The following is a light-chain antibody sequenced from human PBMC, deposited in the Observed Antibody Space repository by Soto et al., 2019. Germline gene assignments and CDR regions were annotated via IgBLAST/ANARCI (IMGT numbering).Light chain of an antibody. CDR1: QSISSW. J-gene: IGKJ1*01. CDR2: VTS. V-gene: IGKV1-5*01. CDR3: QQYNSYPWWT. Sequence: DIQMTQSPSTLSASVGDRVTITCRASQSISSWLAWYLQKPGKAPKLLIYVTSSLESGVTSRFSGSGSGTEFTLTINSLQPDDFATYYCQQYNSYPWWTVGQGTKVDIK.